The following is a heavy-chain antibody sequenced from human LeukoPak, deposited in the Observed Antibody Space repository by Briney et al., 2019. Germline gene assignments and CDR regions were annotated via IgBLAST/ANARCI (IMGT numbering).Heavy chain of an antibody. CDR1: GGSISSGGYY. J-gene: IGHJ4*02. D-gene: IGHD5-12*01. V-gene: IGHV4-31*03. CDR2: IYYSGST. Sequence: SQTLSLTCTVSGGSISSGGYYWSWIRQHPGKGLEWIGYIYYSGSTYYNPPLKSRVTISVDTSKNQFSLKLSSVTAADTAVYYCARDRGPYSGYDSYYFDYWGQGTLVTVSS. CDR3: ARDRGPYSGYDSYYFDY.